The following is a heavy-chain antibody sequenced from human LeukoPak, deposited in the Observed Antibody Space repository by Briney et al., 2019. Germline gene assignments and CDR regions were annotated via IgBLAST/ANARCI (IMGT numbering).Heavy chain of an antibody. CDR1: GFTFSTYA. V-gene: IGHV3-23*01. J-gene: IGHJ4*02. D-gene: IGHD3-16*02. CDR2: ISGSGANT. CDR3: AKERAGYTNPYYFDY. Sequence: GGSLRLSCAVSGFTFSTYAMSWVRQAPGKGLEWVSTISGSGANTYYADSVRGRCTISRDNSKNTLYLHMNSLRAEDTAVNYCAKERAGYTNPYYFDYWGQGTLVTVSS.